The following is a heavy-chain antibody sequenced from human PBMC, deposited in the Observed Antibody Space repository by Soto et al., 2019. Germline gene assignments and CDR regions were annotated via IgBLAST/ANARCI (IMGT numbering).Heavy chain of an antibody. V-gene: IGHV4-31*03. Sequence: QVQLQESGPGLVKPSQTLSLTCTVSGDSISSGHYFWSWIRQLPGKGLEWIGSIFYNGSTYYNPSLKSRITLSLHTSNGQFSPTVSSGTAADTARYFCARDGYFEIWGRGTVVTVSS. CDR2: IFYNGST. CDR3: ARDGYFEI. CDR1: GDSISSGHYF. J-gene: IGHJ2*01.